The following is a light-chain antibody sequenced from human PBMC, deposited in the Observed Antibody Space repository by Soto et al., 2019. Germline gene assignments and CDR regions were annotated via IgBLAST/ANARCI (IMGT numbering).Light chain of an antibody. J-gene: IGLJ2*01. V-gene: IGLV2-11*01. Sequence: QSALTQPRSVSGSPGQSVTISCTGTSSDVGRYDYVSWYQQHPGKAHKLIIYDVSKRPSGVPARFSGSKSGKTASLTISGFHAEDEADYYCCSYAGRYTSVVFGGGNKLTVL. CDR1: SSDVGRYDY. CDR2: DVS. CDR3: CSYAGRYTSVV.